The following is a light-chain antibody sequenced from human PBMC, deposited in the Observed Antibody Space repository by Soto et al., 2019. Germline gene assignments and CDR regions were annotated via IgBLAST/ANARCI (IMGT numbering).Light chain of an antibody. J-gene: IGLJ1*01. CDR3: QSYDTGLVGLI. V-gene: IGLV1-40*01. CDR1: TSNFGAGYD. Sequence: QSVLTQPPSVSGAPGQRVTIACTGSTSNFGAGYDVHWYRHLPGAAPKLLLSGHSHRPSGVPDRLSGSKSGTSASLAITGLQAEDEAYYYCQSYDTGLVGLIFGAGTKLXVL. CDR2: GHS.